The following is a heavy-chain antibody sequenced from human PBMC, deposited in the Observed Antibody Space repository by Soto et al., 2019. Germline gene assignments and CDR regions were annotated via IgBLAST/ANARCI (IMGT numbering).Heavy chain of an antibody. D-gene: IGHD3-16*01. CDR3: ARSQGGKSRNLFDL. CDR2: ISYSSLTI. V-gene: IGHV3-48*01. CDR1: GFTFNSYG. J-gene: IGHJ4*02. Sequence: GGSLRLSCAASGFTFNSYGMNWVRQAPGKGLEWVPYISYSSLTIYYADSVKGRFTISRDNAKNSLYLQMNSLRVEDTAVYYCARSQGGKSRNLFDLWGQGTLVTVSS.